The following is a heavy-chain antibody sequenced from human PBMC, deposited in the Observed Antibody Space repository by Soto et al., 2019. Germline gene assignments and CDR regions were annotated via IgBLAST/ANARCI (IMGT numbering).Heavy chain of an antibody. CDR1: GFTFSSYG. CDR2: ISYDGSNK. CDR3: AKDSSSVLYYFDY. J-gene: IGHJ4*02. Sequence: PGGSLRLSCAASGFTFSSYGMHWVRQAPGKGLEWVAVISYDGSNKYYADSVKGRFTISRDNSKNTLYLQMNSLRAEDTAVYYCAKDSSSVLYYFDYWGQGTLVTAPQ. D-gene: IGHD6-6*01. V-gene: IGHV3-30*18.